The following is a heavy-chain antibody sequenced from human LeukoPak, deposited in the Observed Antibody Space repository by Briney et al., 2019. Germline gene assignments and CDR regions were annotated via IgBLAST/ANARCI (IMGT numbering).Heavy chain of an antibody. CDR1: GGTFSSYA. V-gene: IGHV1-69*05. D-gene: IGHD1-26*01. Sequence: GASVKVSCKASGGTFSSYAISWVLQAPGQGLEWMGGIIPIFGTANYAQKFQGRVTITTDESTSTAYMELSSLRSEDTAVYYCARDGRLGASDYWGQGTLVTVSS. CDR3: ARDGRLGASDY. CDR2: IIPIFGTA. J-gene: IGHJ4*02.